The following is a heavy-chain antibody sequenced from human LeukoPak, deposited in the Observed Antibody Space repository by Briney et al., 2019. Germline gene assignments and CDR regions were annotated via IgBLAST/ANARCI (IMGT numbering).Heavy chain of an antibody. D-gene: IGHD3-22*01. Sequence: GASVKVSCKASGYTFTGYYMHWVRQAPGQGLEWMGWINPNSGGTNYAQKFQGRVTMTRDTSISTAYMELSRLRSDDTAVYYCARAYYDSSGYTDAFDIWGQGTMVTVSS. J-gene: IGHJ3*02. CDR1: GYTFTGYY. CDR2: INPNSGGT. CDR3: ARAYYDSSGYTDAFDI. V-gene: IGHV1-2*02.